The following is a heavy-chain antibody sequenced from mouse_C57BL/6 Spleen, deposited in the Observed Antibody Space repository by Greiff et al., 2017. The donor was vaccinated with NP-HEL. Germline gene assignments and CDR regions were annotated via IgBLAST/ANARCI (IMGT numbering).Heavy chain of an antibody. D-gene: IGHD3-2*02. CDR3: AREAQATFAY. CDR1: GYTFTGYW. Sequence: QVQLQQPGAELVKPGASVKLSCKASGYTFTGYWMQWVKQRPGQGLEWMGEIDPSDSYTNYNQKFKGKATLTVDTSSTSAYMQLSSLTSEDSAVYYWAREAQATFAYWGQGTLVTVSA. J-gene: IGHJ3*01. CDR2: IDPSDSYT. V-gene: IGHV1-50*01.